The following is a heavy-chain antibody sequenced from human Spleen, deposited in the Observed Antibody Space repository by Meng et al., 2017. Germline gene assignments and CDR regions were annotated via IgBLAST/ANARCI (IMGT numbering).Heavy chain of an antibody. CDR3: ARADFWSGYYHTYNWFDP. CDR1: GFTFSDYY. J-gene: IGHJ5*02. V-gene: IGHV3-11*01. D-gene: IGHD3-3*01. Sequence: GGSLRLSCAASGFTFSDYYMSWIRQAPGKGLEWVSYISSSGSTIYYADSVKGRFTISRDNAKNSLYLQMNSLRAEDTAVYYCARADFWSGYYHTYNWFDPWGQGTLVTVSS. CDR2: ISSSGSTI.